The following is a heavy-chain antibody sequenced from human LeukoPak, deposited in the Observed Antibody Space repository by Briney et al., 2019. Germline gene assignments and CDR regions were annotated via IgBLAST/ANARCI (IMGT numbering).Heavy chain of an antibody. CDR3: ASDHLSIEATGTRY. CDR1: GYTFTSYG. J-gene: IGHJ4*02. V-gene: IGHV1-18*01. CDR2: ISAYNGNT. Sequence: GASVKVSCKASGYTFTSYGITWVRQAPGQGLEWMGWISAYNGNTNYAQKVQGRVIMTTDTSTTTAYMELRSLRSDDTAVYYCASDHLSIEATGTRYWGQGTLVTVSS. D-gene: IGHD6-13*01.